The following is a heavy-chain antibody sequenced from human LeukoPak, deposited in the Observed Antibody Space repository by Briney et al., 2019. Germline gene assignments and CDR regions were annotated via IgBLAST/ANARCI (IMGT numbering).Heavy chain of an antibody. CDR2: IYYSGST. V-gene: IGHV4-59*12. J-gene: IGHJ4*02. CDR1: GGSISSYY. CDR3: ARSYYDSSGYPYYFDY. Sequence: SETLSLTCTVSGGSISSYYWSWIRQPPGKGLEWIGYIYYSGSTNYNPSLKSRVTISVDTSKNQFSLKLSPVTAADTAVYYCARSYYDSSGYPYYFDYWGQGTLVTVSS. D-gene: IGHD3-22*01.